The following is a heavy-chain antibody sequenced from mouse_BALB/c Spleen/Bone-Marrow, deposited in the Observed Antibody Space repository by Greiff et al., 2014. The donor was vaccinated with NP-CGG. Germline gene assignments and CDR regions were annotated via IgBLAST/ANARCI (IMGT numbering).Heavy chain of an antibody. J-gene: IGHJ1*01. D-gene: IGHD2-2*01. CDR1: GYTFTNYW. Sequence: DLVKPGASVKLSCKASGYTFTNYWINWIKQRPGQGLEWIGRIAPGSGSTYYNEMFKGKTTLTVDTSSSTAYIQVSSLSSEDSDVYFCARERDGYDGWYFDVWGAGTTVTVSS. CDR3: ARERDGYDGWYFDV. CDR2: IAPGSGST. V-gene: IGHV1S41*01.